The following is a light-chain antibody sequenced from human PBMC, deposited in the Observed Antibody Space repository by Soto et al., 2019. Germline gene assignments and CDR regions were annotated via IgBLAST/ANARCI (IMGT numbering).Light chain of an antibody. CDR3: QTWGTGIHVV. Sequence: QLVLTQSPSASASLGASVKLTCTLRSGHSGYAIAWHQQQPEKGPRYLMKLDSDGSHTKGDAIPDRFSGSSSGAERYLTISSLQSEDEADYYCQTWGTGIHVVFGGGTKLIVL. J-gene: IGLJ2*01. CDR2: LDSDGSH. V-gene: IGLV4-69*01. CDR1: SGHSGYA.